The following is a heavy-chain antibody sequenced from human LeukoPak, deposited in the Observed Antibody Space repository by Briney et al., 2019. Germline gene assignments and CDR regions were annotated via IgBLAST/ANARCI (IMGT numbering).Heavy chain of an antibody. V-gene: IGHV3-11*04. D-gene: IGHD3-22*01. CDR1: GFTFSDYY. J-gene: IGHJ6*03. Sequence: KPGGSLRLSCAASGFTFSDYYMSWIRQAPGKGLEWVSYISSSGSSIYYGDSVEGRFTISRDNAQNSLYLQMNSLRVEDTAVYYCAKDKRIESSGFYQNDYYYMDVWGKGTTVTVSS. CDR2: ISSSGSSI. CDR3: AKDKRIESSGFYQNDYYYMDV.